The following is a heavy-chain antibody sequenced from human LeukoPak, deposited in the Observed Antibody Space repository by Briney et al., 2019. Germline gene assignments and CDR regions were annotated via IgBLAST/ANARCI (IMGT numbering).Heavy chain of an antibody. D-gene: IGHD6-19*01. CDR3: ARGNCAGWYEYMDV. Sequence: GGSLRLSCRASAFIFSNHGMHWVRQAPGKGLEWVSYIRYDGSRKYYADSVKGRFTISRDNSKNTLDLQMSSLTTGDTAVYYCARGNCAGWYEYMDVWGKGTTVTVSS. CDR1: AFIFSNHG. CDR2: IRYDGSRK. V-gene: IGHV3-30*02. J-gene: IGHJ6*03.